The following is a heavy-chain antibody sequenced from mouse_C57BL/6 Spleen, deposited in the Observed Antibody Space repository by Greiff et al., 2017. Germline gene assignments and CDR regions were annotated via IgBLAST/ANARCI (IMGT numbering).Heavy chain of an antibody. CDR3: AREGRGNDYFDY. Sequence: QVQLQQSGAELARPGASVKLSCTASGYTFTSYGISWVKHRTAQGIEWIGEIYPRSGNTYYNEKFKGKATLTADKSSSTAYMELRSLTSEDSAVYFCAREGRGNDYFDYWGKGTTLTVSS. CDR1: GYTFTSYG. D-gene: IGHD2-1*01. CDR2: IYPRSGNT. V-gene: IGHV1-81*01. J-gene: IGHJ2*01.